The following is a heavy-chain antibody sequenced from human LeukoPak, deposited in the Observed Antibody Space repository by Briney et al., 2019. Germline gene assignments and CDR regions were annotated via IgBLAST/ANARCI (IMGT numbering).Heavy chain of an antibody. J-gene: IGHJ3*02. CDR2: IIPIFGTA. Sequence: SVKVSYKASGGTFSSYAISWVRQAPGQGLEWMGRIIPIFGTANYAQKFQGRVTITTDESTSTAYMELSSLRSEDTAVYYCARGLWELHAFDIWGQGTMVTVSS. D-gene: IGHD1-26*01. CDR3: ARGLWELHAFDI. V-gene: IGHV1-69*05. CDR1: GGTFSSYA.